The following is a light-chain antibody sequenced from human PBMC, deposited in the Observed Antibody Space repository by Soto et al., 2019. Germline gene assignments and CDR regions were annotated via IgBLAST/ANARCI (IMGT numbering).Light chain of an antibody. J-gene: IGKJ1*01. V-gene: IGKV3-20*01. CDR1: QPVGSAY. Sequence: EIVLTQSPVTLSLSPGDRATLSCRASQPVGSAYLAWYRQTLGQAPRPLIYATSSRATGISDRFSGSGSGTEFTLTISRLEPEDFATYYCHQHGDSPWTFGQGTKVDIK. CDR2: ATS. CDR3: HQHGDSPWT.